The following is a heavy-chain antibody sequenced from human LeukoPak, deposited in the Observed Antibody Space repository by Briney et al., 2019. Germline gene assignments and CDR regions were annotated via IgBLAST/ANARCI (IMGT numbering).Heavy chain of an antibody. J-gene: IGHJ3*01. CDR3: ARDYGDAFDV. V-gene: IGHV3-74*01. Sequence: GGSLRLSCTASGFTFRNVWMSWVRQAPGKGLVWVSLINSDGSSTNYADSVKGRFTIYRDNAKNTLYLQMNSLRAEDTAVYYCARDYGDAFDVWGQGTMVTVSS. CDR2: INSDGSST. D-gene: IGHD4-17*01. CDR1: GFTFRNVW.